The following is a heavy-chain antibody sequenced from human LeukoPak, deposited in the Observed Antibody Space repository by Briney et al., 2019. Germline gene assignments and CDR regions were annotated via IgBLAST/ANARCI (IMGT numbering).Heavy chain of an antibody. Sequence: QPGGSLRLSCAASGFTFSSYWMHWVRHAPGKGLVWVSRINSDGSSTSYADSVKGRFTISRDNAKNTLYLQMNSLRAEDTAVYYCATDTLQWFGEALWYVWGKGTTVTVSS. CDR1: GFTFSSYW. CDR3: ATDTLQWFGEALWYV. J-gene: IGHJ6*04. V-gene: IGHV3-74*01. D-gene: IGHD3-10*01. CDR2: INSDGSST.